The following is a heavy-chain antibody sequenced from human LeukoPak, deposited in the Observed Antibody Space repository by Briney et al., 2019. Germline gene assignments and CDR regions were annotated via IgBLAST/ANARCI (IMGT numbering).Heavy chain of an antibody. Sequence: GGSLRLSCAASGFTFSSYAMSWARQAPGKGLEWLSAISGSGGSTYYADSVEGRFTISRDNSKNTLYLQMNTLRAEDTAVYYCAKDGLHYDFWSGSPFDPWGQGTLVTVSS. D-gene: IGHD3-3*01. V-gene: IGHV3-23*01. CDR3: AKDGLHYDFWSGSPFDP. CDR1: GFTFSSYA. J-gene: IGHJ5*02. CDR2: ISGSGGST.